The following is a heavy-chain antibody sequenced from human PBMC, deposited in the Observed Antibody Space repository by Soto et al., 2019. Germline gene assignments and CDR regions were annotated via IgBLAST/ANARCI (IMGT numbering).Heavy chain of an antibody. V-gene: IGHV1-69*08. Sequence: QVQLVQSGAEVKKPGSSVKVSCKASGGTFSSYTISWVRQAPGQGLEWMGRIIPILGIANYAQKFQGRVTITADKSTSTAYMELSSLRSEDTAVYYCARDGERYCSGTSCTIDYWGQGTLVTVSS. CDR3: ARDGERYCSGTSCTIDY. CDR1: GGTFSSYT. D-gene: IGHD2-2*01. CDR2: IIPILGIA. J-gene: IGHJ4*02.